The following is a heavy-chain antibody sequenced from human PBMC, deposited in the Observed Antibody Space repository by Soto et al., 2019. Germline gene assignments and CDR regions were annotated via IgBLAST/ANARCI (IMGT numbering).Heavy chain of an antibody. Sequence: ASVKVSCKASGYTFTGYYMHWVRQAPGQGLEWMGWINPNSGGTNYAQKFQGWVTMTRDTSISTAYMELSRLRSDDTAVYYCARGEFVYYYDSSGYFPGDYWGQGTLVTVSS. V-gene: IGHV1-2*04. D-gene: IGHD3-22*01. CDR3: ARGEFVYYYDSSGYFPGDY. J-gene: IGHJ4*02. CDR1: GYTFTGYY. CDR2: INPNSGGT.